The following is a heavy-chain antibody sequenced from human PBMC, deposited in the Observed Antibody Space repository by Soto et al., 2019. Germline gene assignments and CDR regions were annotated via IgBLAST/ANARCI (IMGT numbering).Heavy chain of an antibody. Sequence: VSGPTLVNPTETLTLTCTVSEFSLSNARMGVSWIRQPPGKALEWLAHIFSNDEKSYSTSLKSRVTISKDTIKSKVVLNMTIHDPVDKATYYCALLSGWIHLCSYYCGMGVWGRGTRVTVSS. CDR1: EFSLSNARMG. V-gene: IGHV2-26*01. J-gene: IGHJ6*02. CDR2: IFSNDEK. D-gene: IGHD5-18*01. CDR3: ALLSGWIHLCSYYCGMGV.